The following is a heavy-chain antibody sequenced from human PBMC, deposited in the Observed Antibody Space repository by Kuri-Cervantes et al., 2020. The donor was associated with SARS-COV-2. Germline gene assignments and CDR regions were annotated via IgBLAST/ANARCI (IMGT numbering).Heavy chain of an antibody. Sequence: GGSLRLSCAASGFTFSSYAMHWVRQAPGKGLEWVAVISYDGSNKYYADSVKGRSTISRDNSKNTLYLQMNSLRAEDTAVYDCARVRALCGGDCYSANDAFDIWGQGTMVTVSS. V-gene: IGHV3-30-3*01. J-gene: IGHJ3*02. CDR1: GFTFSSYA. CDR2: ISYDGSNK. CDR3: ARVRALCGGDCYSANDAFDI. D-gene: IGHD2-21*02.